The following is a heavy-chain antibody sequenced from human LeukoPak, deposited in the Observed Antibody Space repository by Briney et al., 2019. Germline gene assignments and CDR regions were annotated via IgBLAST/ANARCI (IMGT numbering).Heavy chain of an antibody. CDR3: AKDEPFGKLSRDDAFDI. D-gene: IGHD3-10*01. CDR2: ISSDGSNK. CDR1: GFTFSSYG. Sequence: GGSLRLSCAASGFTFSSYGMHWVRQAPSKGLEWVAGISSDGSNKYYADSVKGRFTISRDNSKNTLYLQMNSLRAEDTAVYYCAKDEPFGKLSRDDAFDIWGQGTMVTVSS. J-gene: IGHJ3*02. V-gene: IGHV3-30*18.